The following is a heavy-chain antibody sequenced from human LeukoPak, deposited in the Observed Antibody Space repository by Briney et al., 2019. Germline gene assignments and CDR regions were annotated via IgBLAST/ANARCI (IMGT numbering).Heavy chain of an antibody. J-gene: IGHJ4*02. Sequence: SETLSLTCTVSGGSISSYYWSWIRQPPGKGLEWIGYIYYSGSTNYNPSLKSRVTISVDTSKNQFSLKLSPVTAADTAIYYCARTADSAYDSPFDYWGQGTLVTVSS. V-gene: IGHV4-59*08. CDR3: ARTADSAYDSPFDY. CDR1: GGSISSYY. D-gene: IGHD5-12*01. CDR2: IYYSGST.